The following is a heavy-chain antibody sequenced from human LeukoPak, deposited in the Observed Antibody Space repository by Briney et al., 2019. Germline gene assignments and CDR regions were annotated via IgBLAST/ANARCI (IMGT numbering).Heavy chain of an antibody. CDR1: GFTFSSYG. CDR2: IWSDGSNK. J-gene: IGHJ4*02. D-gene: IGHD2-2*01. V-gene: IGHV3-33*01. Sequence: HTGGSLRLSCAASGFTFSSYGMHWVRQAPGKGLEWVAVIWSDGSNKYYADSVKGRFTISRDNSKNTLYLQMNSLRAEDTAVYYCARERDIVVVPAAMDFDYWGQGTLVTVSS. CDR3: ARERDIVVVPAAMDFDY.